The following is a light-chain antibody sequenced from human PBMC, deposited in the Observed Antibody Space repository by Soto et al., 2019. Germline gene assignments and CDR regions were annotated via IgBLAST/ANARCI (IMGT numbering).Light chain of an antibody. V-gene: IGKV1-16*01. CDR3: QQYHSYPAS. J-gene: IGKJ1*01. CDR2: DAS. Sequence: DIPMTQSPSSLSASVGDRVTITCRASQGIANFLAWFQQKPGKAPKSLIYDASNLQTGVPSRFSGSGSDTHFTLTISSLQPEDFGTYYCQQYHSYPASFGQGTKVEIK. CDR1: QGIANF.